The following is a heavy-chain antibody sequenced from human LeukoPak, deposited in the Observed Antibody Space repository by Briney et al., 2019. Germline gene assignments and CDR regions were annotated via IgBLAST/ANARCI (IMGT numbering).Heavy chain of an antibody. Sequence: SGTLSLTCAVSGGSISSSNWWSWVRQPPGKGLEWIGYIYYSGSTNYNPSLKSRVTISVDTSKNQFSLKLSSVTAADTAVYYCARMGDPATVTTDYWGQGTLVTVSS. J-gene: IGHJ4*02. CDR2: IYYSGST. CDR3: ARMGDPATVTTDY. D-gene: IGHD4-17*01. V-gene: IGHV4-4*02. CDR1: GGSISSSNW.